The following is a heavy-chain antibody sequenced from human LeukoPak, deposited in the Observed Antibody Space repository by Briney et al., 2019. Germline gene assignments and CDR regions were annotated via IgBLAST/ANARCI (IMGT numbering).Heavy chain of an antibody. CDR2: IYHSGST. D-gene: IGHD4-17*01. Sequence: SESLSLTCAVSGYSISSGYYWGWMRQPPGKGLEWIGSIYHSGSTYYNPSLKSRVTISVDTSKNQFSLKLSSVTAADTAVYYCARDRGHGDNYFDYWGQGTLVTVSS. J-gene: IGHJ4*02. V-gene: IGHV4-38-2*02. CDR1: GYSISSGYY. CDR3: ARDRGHGDNYFDY.